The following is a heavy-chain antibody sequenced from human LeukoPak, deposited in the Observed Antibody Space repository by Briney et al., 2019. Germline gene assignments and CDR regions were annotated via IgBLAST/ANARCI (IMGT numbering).Heavy chain of an antibody. V-gene: IGHV3-30*04. CDR3: ASSSMVRGVSVTPGYYYYYGMDV. J-gene: IGHJ6*04. CDR2: ISYDGSNK. D-gene: IGHD3-10*01. Sequence: GRSLRLSCAASGFTFSSYAMHWVRQAPGKGLEWVAVISYDGSNKYYADSVNGRFTISRDNSKNTLYLQMNSLRAEDTAVYYCASSSMVRGVSVTPGYYYYYGMDVWGKGTTVTVSS. CDR1: GFTFSSYA.